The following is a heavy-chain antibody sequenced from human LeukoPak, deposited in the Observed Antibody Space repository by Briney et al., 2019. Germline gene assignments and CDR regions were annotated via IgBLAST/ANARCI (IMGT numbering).Heavy chain of an antibody. J-gene: IGHJ6*03. CDR1: GYSISSGYY. CDR2: IYHSGST. V-gene: IGHV4-38-2*02. CDR3: ARYGGNSRFYYYYYMDV. Sequence: PSETLSLTCTVSGYSISSGYYWGWIRQHPGKGLEWIGGIYHSGSTYYDPSLKSRVTISVDTSKNQFSLKLSSVTAADTAVYYCARYGGNSRFYYYYYMDVWGKGTTVTVSS. D-gene: IGHD4-23*01.